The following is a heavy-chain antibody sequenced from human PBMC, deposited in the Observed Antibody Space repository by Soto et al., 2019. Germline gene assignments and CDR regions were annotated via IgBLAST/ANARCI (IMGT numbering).Heavy chain of an antibody. D-gene: IGHD2-2*01. J-gene: IGHJ4*02. CDR2: INWNGGRT. Sequence: EVQLVESGGGVVRPGGSLRLSCAASGFTFDDYGMSWVRQAPGKGLEWVSGINWNGGRTGYADSVKGRFTISRDNAKNSLYLQMNSLRAEDTALYHCARAPGYCSSTSCSSNRYFDYWGQGTLVTVSS. CDR1: GFTFDDYG. V-gene: IGHV3-20*01. CDR3: ARAPGYCSSTSCSSNRYFDY.